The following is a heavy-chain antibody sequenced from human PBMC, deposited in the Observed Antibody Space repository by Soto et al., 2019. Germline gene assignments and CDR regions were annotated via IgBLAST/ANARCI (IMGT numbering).Heavy chain of an antibody. CDR1: GFTFSSYS. CDR3: AGGVTIFGVAKVWYFDL. CDR2: ISSSSSTI. D-gene: IGHD3-3*01. J-gene: IGHJ2*01. Sequence: EVQLVESGGGLVQPGGSLRLSCAASGFTFSSYSMSWVRQAPGKGLEWVSYISSSSSTIYYADSVKGRFTISRDNAKKSLYLQMNSLRDEDTAVYYCAGGVTIFGVAKVWYFDLWGRGTLVTVSS. V-gene: IGHV3-48*02.